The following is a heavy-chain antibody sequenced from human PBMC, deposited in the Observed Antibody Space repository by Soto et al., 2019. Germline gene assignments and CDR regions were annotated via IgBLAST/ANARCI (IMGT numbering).Heavy chain of an antibody. D-gene: IGHD2-21*02. Sequence: QLQLQESGSGLVKPSQTLSLTCAVSGFSISSGGYSWSWIRQPPGKGLEWMGYIYHTESTYYNPSLRSRVTLSVDRSKSQFSLKLSSVTAADTAVYFCARSRLDVVTAVPRYFDYWGQGTLVTVSS. J-gene: IGHJ4*02. CDR1: GFSISSGGYS. CDR3: ARSRLDVVTAVPRYFDY. V-gene: IGHV4-30-2*01. CDR2: IYHTEST.